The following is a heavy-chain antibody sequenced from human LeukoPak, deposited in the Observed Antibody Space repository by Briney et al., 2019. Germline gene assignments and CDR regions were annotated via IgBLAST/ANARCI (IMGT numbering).Heavy chain of an antibody. D-gene: IGHD1-26*01. Sequence: GGSLRLSCAASGFTFSSYAMHWVRQAPGKGLEWVAVISYDGSNKYYADSVKGRFTISRDNSKNTLYLQMNSLRAEDTAVYYCARSYIVGATCGYWGQGTLVTVSS. CDR3: ARSYIVGATCGY. V-gene: IGHV3-30-3*01. CDR1: GFTFSSYA. CDR2: ISYDGSNK. J-gene: IGHJ4*02.